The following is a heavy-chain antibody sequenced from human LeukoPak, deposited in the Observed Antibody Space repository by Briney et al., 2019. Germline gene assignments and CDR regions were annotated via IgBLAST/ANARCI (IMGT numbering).Heavy chain of an antibody. J-gene: IGHJ3*01. D-gene: IGHD3-9*01. Sequence: PGGSLRLSCAASGFTFSAYWMTWVRQAPGKGLEWVANIKQDGSEKYYVDSVKGRFTISRDNAKNSLCLQMNSLGAEDTAVYYCARNQHLPFDIFDFWGRGTMVTVSS. CDR3: ARNQHLPFDIFDF. V-gene: IGHV3-7*01. CDR2: IKQDGSEK. CDR1: GFTFSAYW.